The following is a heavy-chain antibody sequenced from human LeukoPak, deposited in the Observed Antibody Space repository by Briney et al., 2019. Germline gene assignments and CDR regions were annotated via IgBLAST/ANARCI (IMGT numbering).Heavy chain of an antibody. CDR2: INPSGGST. D-gene: IGHD6-13*01. CDR1: GYTFTSYY. CDR3: ARDHSSSCQLFDY. J-gene: IGHJ4*02. V-gene: IGHV1-46*01. Sequence: ASVKVSCKASGYTFTSYYMHWVRQAPGQGLEWMGIINPSGGSTSYAQKFQGRVTMTRDMSTSTVYMGLRSLRSDDTAVYYCARDHSSSCQLFDYWGQGTLVTVSS.